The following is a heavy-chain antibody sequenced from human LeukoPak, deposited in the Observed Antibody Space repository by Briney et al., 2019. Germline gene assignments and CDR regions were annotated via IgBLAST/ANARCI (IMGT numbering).Heavy chain of an antibody. V-gene: IGHV1-3*01. D-gene: IGHD3-9*01. Sequence: RASVKVSCKASGYTFTSYAMHWVRQAPGQRLEWMGWINAGNGNTKYSQKFQGRVTITRDTSASTAYMELSSLRSEDTAVYYCARDLRYFGLYYYGMDVWGQGTTVTVSS. CDR2: INAGNGNT. CDR1: GYTFTSYA. CDR3: ARDLRYFGLYYYGMDV. J-gene: IGHJ6*02.